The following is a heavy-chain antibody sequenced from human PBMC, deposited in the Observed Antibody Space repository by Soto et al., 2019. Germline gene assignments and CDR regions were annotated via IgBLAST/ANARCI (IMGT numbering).Heavy chain of an antibody. Sequence: ASVKVSCKASGDVFRSYGINWVRQAPGQGLEWMGVINPHGGSTKYAQKFQGRITMTRDTSRSTVYMELSSLRSDDTAIYYCARSSGGNFGIIIEGSNWFDPWGQGTLV. CDR1: GDVFRSYG. V-gene: IGHV1-46*01. CDR2: INPHGGST. D-gene: IGHD3-3*01. CDR3: ARSSGGNFGIIIEGSNWFDP. J-gene: IGHJ5*02.